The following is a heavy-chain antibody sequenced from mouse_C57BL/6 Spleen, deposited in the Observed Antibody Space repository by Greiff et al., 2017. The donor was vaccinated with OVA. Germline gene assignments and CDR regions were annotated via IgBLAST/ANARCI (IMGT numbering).Heavy chain of an antibody. Sequence: QVQLQQPGAELVRPGSSVKLSCKASGYTFTSYWMHWVKQRPIPGLEWIGNIDPSDSETHYNQKFKDKATLTGDKSASTAYMQLSSLTSEDSAVYYCARLGIYYDYDWFAYWGQGTLVTVSA. CDR3: ARLGIYYDYDWFAY. D-gene: IGHD2-4*01. CDR1: GYTFTSYW. V-gene: IGHV1-52*01. J-gene: IGHJ3*01. CDR2: IDPSDSET.